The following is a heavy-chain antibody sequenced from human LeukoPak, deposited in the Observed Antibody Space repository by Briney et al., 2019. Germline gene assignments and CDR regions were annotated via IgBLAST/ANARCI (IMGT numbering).Heavy chain of an antibody. J-gene: IGHJ4*01. D-gene: IGHD1-26*01. CDR3: ARVWGGARYSEINY. V-gene: IGHV3-53*01. CDR2: IYSGGST. Sequence: GGSLRLSCAASGFTVSSNYMSWVRQAPGKGLEWVSLIYSGGSTYYADSVKGRFTISRDNSKNTLYLQMNSLRAEDTAVYYCARVWGGARYSEINYWGQEPWSPSPQ. CDR1: GFTVSSNY.